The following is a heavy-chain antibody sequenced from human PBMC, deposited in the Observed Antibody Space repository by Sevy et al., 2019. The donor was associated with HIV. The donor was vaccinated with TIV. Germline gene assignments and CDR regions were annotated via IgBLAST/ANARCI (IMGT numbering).Heavy chain of an antibody. D-gene: IGHD3-22*01. CDR1: GFTFSSYW. CDR3: ARAQGYYDSSGYYRYYYYGMDV. J-gene: IGHJ6*02. Sequence: GGSLRLSCAASGFTFSSYWMSWVRQAPGKGLEWVANIKQDGSEKYYVDSVKGRFTISRDNAKNSLYLQMNSLSAEDTAVYYCARAQGYYDSSGYYRYYYYGMDVWGQGTTVTVSS. V-gene: IGHV3-7*01. CDR2: IKQDGSEK.